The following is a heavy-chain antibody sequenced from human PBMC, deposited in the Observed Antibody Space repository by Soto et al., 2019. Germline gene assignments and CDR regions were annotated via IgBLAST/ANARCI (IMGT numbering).Heavy chain of an antibody. V-gene: IGHV3-30*04. Sequence: QVQLVESGGGVVQPGESLRLSCAASEFTFSSYAMHRVRQAPGKGLEWVAVVSNDGSNKYYADSVKGRFTISRDNSKNSLNLQMNSLRAEDTAVYYCAKDQSTNSRSYHALDVWGQGNTVTVSS. CDR1: EFTFSSYA. CDR2: VSNDGSNK. D-gene: IGHD2-8*01. CDR3: AKDQSTNSRSYHALDV. J-gene: IGHJ6*02.